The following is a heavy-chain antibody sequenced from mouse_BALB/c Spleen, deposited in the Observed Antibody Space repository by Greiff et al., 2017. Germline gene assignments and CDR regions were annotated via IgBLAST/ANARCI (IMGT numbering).Heavy chain of an antibody. CDR3: ARGDGYPAY. Sequence: EVKLQESGPGLVKPSQSLSLTCSVTGYSITSGYYWNWIRQFPGNKLEWMGYISYDGSNNYNPSLKNRISITRDTSKNQFFLKLNSVTTEDTATYYCARGDGYPAYWGQGTLVTVSA. J-gene: IGHJ3*01. CDR2: ISYDGSN. D-gene: IGHD2-3*01. CDR1: GYSITSGYY. V-gene: IGHV3-6*02.